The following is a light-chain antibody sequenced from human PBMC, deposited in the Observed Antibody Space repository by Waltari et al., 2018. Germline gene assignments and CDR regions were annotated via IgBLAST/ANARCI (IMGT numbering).Light chain of an antibody. Sequence: SFDLTQPPSLSVSSGQTATITFPGPMLGLQISCWYQQKPGQSPVLVIYEDNKRPSGIPERLSGSNSGNTATLTISGTQSLDEADYYCQAWDTKTVFGGGTKLTVL. V-gene: IGLV3-1*01. J-gene: IGLJ3*02. CDR3: QAWDTKTV. CDR2: EDN. CDR1: MLGLQI.